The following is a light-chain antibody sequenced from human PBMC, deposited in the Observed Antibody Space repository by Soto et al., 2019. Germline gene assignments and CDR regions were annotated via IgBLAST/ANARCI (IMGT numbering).Light chain of an antibody. J-gene: IGKJ5*01. CDR3: HEYNTWPWT. CDR2: GAS. CDR1: QGLNRT. Sequence: ETVMTQSPATLSVSPGETATLSCRTSQGLNRTLAWYQQKLGQAPRVLIYGASTRATGIPARFSGTGTGTEFILTISSLQSEDFAVYYCHEYNTWPWTFGQGTRLAIK. V-gene: IGKV3-15*01.